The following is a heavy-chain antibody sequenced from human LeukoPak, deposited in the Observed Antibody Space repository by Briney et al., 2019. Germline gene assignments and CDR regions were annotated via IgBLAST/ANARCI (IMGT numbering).Heavy chain of an antibody. CDR3: ASRYSSGWYSFDY. CDR1: GGTFSSYA. Sequence: SVKVSCTASGGTFSSYAISWVRQAPGQGLEWMGGIIPIFGTANYAQKFQGRVTITADESTSTAYMELSSLRSEDTAVYYCASRYSSGWYSFDYWGQGTLVTVSS. V-gene: IGHV1-69*13. CDR2: IIPIFGTA. D-gene: IGHD6-19*01. J-gene: IGHJ4*02.